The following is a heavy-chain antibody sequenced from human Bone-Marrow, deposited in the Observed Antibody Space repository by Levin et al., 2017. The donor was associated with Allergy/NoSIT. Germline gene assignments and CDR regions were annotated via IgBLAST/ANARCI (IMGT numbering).Heavy chain of an antibody. CDR3: AKDLYGDYYMDV. Sequence: QPGESLKISCAASGFTFSSYAMSWVRQAPGKGLEWVSVISGSGVDTYYADSVKGRFTISRDNSKNTLYLQMNSLRAEDTAVYYCAKDLYGDYYMDVWGKGTTVTVSS. V-gene: IGHV3-23*01. J-gene: IGHJ6*03. CDR2: ISGSGVDT. D-gene: IGHD4/OR15-4a*01. CDR1: GFTFSSYA.